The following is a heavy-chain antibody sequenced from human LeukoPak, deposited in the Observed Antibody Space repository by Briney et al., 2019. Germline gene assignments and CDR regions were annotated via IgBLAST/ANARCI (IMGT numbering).Heavy chain of an antibody. J-gene: IGHJ5*02. V-gene: IGHV4-59*01. CDR3: AREDGANWFDP. CDR2: IYYSGST. D-gene: IGHD1-26*01. CDR1: GGSISSYY. Sequence: PSETLSLTCTVSGGSISSYYWSWIQQPPGKGLEWIGYIYYSGSTNYNPSLKNRVTISVDTSKNQFSLKLSSVTAADTAVYYCAREDGANWFDPWGQGTLVTVSS.